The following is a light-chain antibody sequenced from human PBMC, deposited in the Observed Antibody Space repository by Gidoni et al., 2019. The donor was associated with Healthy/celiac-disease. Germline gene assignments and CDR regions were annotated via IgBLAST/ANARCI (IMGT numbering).Light chain of an antibody. Sequence: QSVLTQPPSASGTPGQRVTISCSGSSSNIGSNTVNWYQQLPGTAPKLLIYSNNQRPSGVPARFSGSKSGTSASLAISGLQSEDEADYYCAAWDDSPNGWVFGGGTKLTVL. V-gene: IGLV1-44*01. CDR2: SNN. J-gene: IGLJ3*02. CDR3: AAWDDSPNGWV. CDR1: SSNIGSNT.